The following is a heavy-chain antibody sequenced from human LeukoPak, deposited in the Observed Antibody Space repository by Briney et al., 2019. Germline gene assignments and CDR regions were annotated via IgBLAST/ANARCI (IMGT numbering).Heavy chain of an antibody. CDR2: IYYSGST. CDR3: ARGRSIAARTAFDY. Sequence: SETLSLTCTVSGGSISSYYWSWIRKPPGKGLEWIGYIYYSGSTNYNPSLKSRVTISVDTSKNQFSLKLSSVTAADTAVYYCARGRSIAARTAFDYWGQGTLVTVSS. V-gene: IGHV4-59*01. D-gene: IGHD6-6*01. J-gene: IGHJ4*02. CDR1: GGSISSYY.